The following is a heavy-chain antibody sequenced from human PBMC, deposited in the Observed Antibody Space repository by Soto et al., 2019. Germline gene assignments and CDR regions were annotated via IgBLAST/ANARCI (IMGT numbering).Heavy chain of an antibody. J-gene: IGHJ6*02. CDR2: ISYDGGNK. Sequence: QVHLVESGGGVVQPGRSLRLSCAASGFTFRNYAMHWVRQAPGKGLERVAVISYDGGNKFYRDYVKGRFTISRDNSKNTLYLQINSLRYEDTAVYYCARGDREDIAVVIGVRPGEYGVDVWGQGTTVTVSS. CDR1: GFTFRNYA. CDR3: ARGDREDIAVVIGVRPGEYGVDV. D-gene: IGHD2-15*01. V-gene: IGHV3-30-3*01.